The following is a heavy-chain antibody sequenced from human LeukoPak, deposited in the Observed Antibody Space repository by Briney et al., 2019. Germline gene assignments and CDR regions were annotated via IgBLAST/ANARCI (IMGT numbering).Heavy chain of an antibody. D-gene: IGHD6-19*01. CDR1: GFTFSSYV. J-gene: IGHJ4*02. V-gene: IGHV3-30*04. CDR2: ISYDGSNK. Sequence: GGSLRLSCAASGFTFSSYVMNWVRQAPGKGLEWVAVISYDGSNKYYADSVKGRFTISRDNSKNTVYLQMNSLRAEDTATYYCARDMSSGWYSNFDYWGQGTLVTVSS. CDR3: ARDMSSGWYSNFDY.